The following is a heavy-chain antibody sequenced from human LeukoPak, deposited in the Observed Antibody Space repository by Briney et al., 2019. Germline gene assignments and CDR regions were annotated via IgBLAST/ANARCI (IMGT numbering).Heavy chain of an antibody. CDR3: ARAGQYYYDSSGYSC. Sequence: GASVKVSCKASGYTFTSYGISWLRQAPGQGLEWMGWISAYNGNTNYAQKLQGRVTMTTDTSTSTAYMELRSLRSDDTAVYYCARAGQYYYDSSGYSCWGQGTLVTVSS. V-gene: IGHV1-18*01. CDR2: ISAYNGNT. D-gene: IGHD3-22*01. CDR1: GYTFTSYG. J-gene: IGHJ4*02.